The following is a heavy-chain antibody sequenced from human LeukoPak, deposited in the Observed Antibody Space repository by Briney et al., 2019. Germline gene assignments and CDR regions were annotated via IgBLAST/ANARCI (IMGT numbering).Heavy chain of an antibody. CDR1: GGTFSSYA. V-gene: IGHV1-69*05. J-gene: IGHJ4*02. CDR2: IIPIFGTA. Sequence: GASVKVSCKASGGTFSSYAISWVRQAPGQGLEWMGRIIPIFGTANYAQKFQGRVTITTDESTSTAYMELGSLRSEDTAVYYCARDRVFEYCSSTSCYGLDYWGQGTLVTVSS. CDR3: ARDRVFEYCSSTSCYGLDY. D-gene: IGHD2-2*01.